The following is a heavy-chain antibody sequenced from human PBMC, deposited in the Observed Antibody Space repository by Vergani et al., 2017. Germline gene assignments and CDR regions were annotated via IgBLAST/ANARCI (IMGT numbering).Heavy chain of an antibody. D-gene: IGHD5-12*01. CDR2: ISGSGGST. V-gene: IGHV3-23*01. Sequence: EVQLLESVGDLVQPGGSLRLSCAASGFTFNHYAMNWVRQAPGKGLEWVSGISGSGGSTYYAGSVKGRFTISRDSSKNTRYLQMNSLSAGGTAVYYCAKANPRNSGYDYLYYYHAMDVWGQGTTVTVSS. CDR1: GFTFNHYA. CDR3: AKANPRNSGYDYLYYYHAMDV. J-gene: IGHJ6*02.